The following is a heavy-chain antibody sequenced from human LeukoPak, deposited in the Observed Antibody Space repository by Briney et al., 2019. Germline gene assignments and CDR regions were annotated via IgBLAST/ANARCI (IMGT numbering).Heavy chain of an antibody. D-gene: IGHD4-23*01. CDR2: ISSSGSTI. V-gene: IGHV3-11*01. CDR1: GFTFSDYY. CDR3: AREVTTVVTYDAFDI. J-gene: IGHJ3*02. Sequence: PGGSLRLSCAASGFTFSDYYMSWIRKAPGKGLEWVSYISSSGSTIYYADSVKGRFTISRDNAKNSLYLQMNSLRAEDTAVYYCAREVTTVVTYDAFDIWGQGTMVTVSS.